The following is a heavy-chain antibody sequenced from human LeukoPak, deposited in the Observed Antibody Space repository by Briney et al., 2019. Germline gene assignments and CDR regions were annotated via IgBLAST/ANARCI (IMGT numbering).Heavy chain of an antibody. Sequence: SEPVSLTYAVYCRSFSGYYWRGLRKPRGEGVEGRGEINHSGNTNYNPSLESRVTISVDTSKNPFSLQLSSVTAADTAGYCSARVLPSGVKITMVRGVTNWFDPWGQGTLVTVSS. CDR1: CRSFSGYY. CDR2: INHSGNT. CDR3: ARVLPSGVKITMVRGVTNWFDP. J-gene: IGHJ5*02. V-gene: IGHV4-34*01. D-gene: IGHD3-10*01.